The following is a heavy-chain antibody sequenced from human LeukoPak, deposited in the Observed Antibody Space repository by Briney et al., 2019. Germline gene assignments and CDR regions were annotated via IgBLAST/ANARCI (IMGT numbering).Heavy chain of an antibody. Sequence: SETLSLTCAVSGGSISSSIHYWSWIRQPPGKGLEWIGYIYYSGSTNNNPSLKSRVTISVDTSKDQFSLKLNSVTAADTAVYYCARDYDVLTAYPPTQLFDPWGQGTLVTVSS. CDR3: ARDYDVLTAYPPTQLFDP. CDR1: GGSISSSIHY. J-gene: IGHJ5*02. CDR2: IYYSGST. V-gene: IGHV4-61*01. D-gene: IGHD3-9*01.